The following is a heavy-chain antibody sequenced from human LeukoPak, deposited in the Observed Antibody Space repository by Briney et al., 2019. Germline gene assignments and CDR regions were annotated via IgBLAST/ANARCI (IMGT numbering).Heavy chain of an antibody. Sequence: EASVKVSCKASGYTFTSYAMHWVRQAPGQRLEWMGWINAGNGNTKYSQKFQGRVTITRDTSASTAYMELSSLRSEDTAVYYCARPSGVGSYVYFDYWGQGTLVTVSS. J-gene: IGHJ4*02. CDR3: ARPSGVGSYVYFDY. D-gene: IGHD1-26*01. CDR2: INAGNGNT. CDR1: GYTFTSYA. V-gene: IGHV1-3*01.